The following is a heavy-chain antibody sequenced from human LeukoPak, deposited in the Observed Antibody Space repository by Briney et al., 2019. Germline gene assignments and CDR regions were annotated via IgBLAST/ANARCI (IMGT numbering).Heavy chain of an antibody. J-gene: IGHJ4*02. Sequence: GESLKISCKGSGYSFTTYRIGWVRQMPGKGLEWMGVIYPGDSDTRYSPSFQGQVTISVDKSISTAYLQWSSLKASDTAMYYCARHFGYCSSTSCYALPIDYWGQGTLVTVSS. CDR1: GYSFTTYR. V-gene: IGHV5-51*01. D-gene: IGHD2-2*03. CDR3: ARHFGYCSSTSCYALPIDY. CDR2: IYPGDSDT.